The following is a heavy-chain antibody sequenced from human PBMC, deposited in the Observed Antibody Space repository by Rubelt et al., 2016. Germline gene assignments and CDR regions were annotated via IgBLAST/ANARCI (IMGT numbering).Heavy chain of an antibody. CDR1: GGSISSSSYY. V-gene: IGHV4-39*07. J-gene: IGHJ6*02. CDR3: VAEGFNYHGMDV. Sequence: QLQLQESGPGLVKPSETLSLTCTVSGGSISSSSYYWGWIRQPPGKGLEWIGGLYYSGSTYFNPSLRSRVTVSLDASKNQFSLMLISVTAADTAVYYCVAEGFNYHGMDVWGQGTTVTVAS. CDR2: LYYSGST.